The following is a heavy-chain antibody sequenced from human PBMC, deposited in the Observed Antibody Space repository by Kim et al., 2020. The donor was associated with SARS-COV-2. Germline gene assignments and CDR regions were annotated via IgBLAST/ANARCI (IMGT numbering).Heavy chain of an antibody. CDR1: GDTFSSYA. J-gene: IGHJ6*01. CDR3: ARAGLCRYFVWFYGYYFY. Sequence: SVKVSCKASGDTFSSYAISWMRQAPGQGLEWMGRINPVLGKANYAQKFQGRVTITADTSTSTAYMELSNLRSEDTAVYYCARAGLCRYFVWFYGYYFY. V-gene: IGHV1-69*04. CDR2: INPVLGKA. D-gene: IGHD3-9*01.